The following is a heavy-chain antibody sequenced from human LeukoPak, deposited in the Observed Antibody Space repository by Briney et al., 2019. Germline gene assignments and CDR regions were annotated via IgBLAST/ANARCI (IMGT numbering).Heavy chain of an antibody. D-gene: IGHD1-26*01. CDR1: GFTFSNAW. V-gene: IGHV3-15*01. Sequence: GGSLRLSCAASGFTFSNAWMSWVRQAPGKGLEWVGRIKSKTDGGTTDYAAPVKGRFTISRDDSKNTLYLQMNSLKTEDTAVYYCTTAPYSGSYYSDYWGQGTLVTVSS. CDR2: IKSKTDGGTT. CDR3: TTAPYSGSYYSDY. J-gene: IGHJ4*02.